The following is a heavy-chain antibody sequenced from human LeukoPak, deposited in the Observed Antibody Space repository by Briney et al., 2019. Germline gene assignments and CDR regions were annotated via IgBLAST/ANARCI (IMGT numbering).Heavy chain of an antibody. CDR1: GYTFTGAY. V-gene: IGHV1-2*02. J-gene: IGHJ4*02. CDR3: ARQGEAASFDY. D-gene: IGHD6-13*01. CDR2: INSYSGGT. Sequence: ASVKVSCKASGYTFTGAYIHWVRQAPGQGPEWMGWINSYSGGTNYAQKFQGRVTLTGDTSLGTAYMELSRLRPDDTAVYYCARQGEAASFDYWGQGTLVTVSS.